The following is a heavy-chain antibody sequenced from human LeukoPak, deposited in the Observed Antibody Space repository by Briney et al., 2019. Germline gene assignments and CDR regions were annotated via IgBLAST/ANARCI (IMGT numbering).Heavy chain of an antibody. CDR3: ARGQYTGSWSYYFGY. D-gene: IGHD6-13*01. Sequence: SETYARICTVSGGSISSYYWNWIRQPPGKGLEWIGYISYSGNTNYNPSLKSRVTISLDTSKNQLSLQLSSVTAADTAVYYCARGQYTGSWSYYFGYFGQITLVTASS. CDR1: GGSISSYY. CDR2: ISYSGNT. J-gene: IGHJ4*02. V-gene: IGHV4-59*01.